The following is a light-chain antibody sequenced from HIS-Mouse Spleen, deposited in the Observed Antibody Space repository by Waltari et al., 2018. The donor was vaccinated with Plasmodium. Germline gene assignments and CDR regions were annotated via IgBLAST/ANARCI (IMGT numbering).Light chain of an antibody. J-gene: IGKJ3*01. CDR1: QSVSSN. CDR3: QQYNNWPCT. Sequence: EIVMTQSPATLSVSLGERATISCRASQSVSSNLDWYQQKPGHAPRLLIYGASTRATGIPARFSGSGSGTEFTLTISSLQSEDFAVYYCQQYNNWPCTFGPGTKVDIK. CDR2: GAS. V-gene: IGKV3-15*01.